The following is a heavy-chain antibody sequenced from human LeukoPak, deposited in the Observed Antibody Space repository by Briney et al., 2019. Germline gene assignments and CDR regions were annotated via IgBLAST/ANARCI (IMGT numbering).Heavy chain of an antibody. CDR2: IYYSGST. Sequence: PSETLSLTCTVSGGSISSSSYYWGWIRQPPGKGLEWIGSIYYSGSTYYNPSLKSRVTISVDTSKNQFSLKLSSVTAADTAVYYCARGGDGFGKKGKVASGSYYGLDYWGQGTLVTVSS. D-gene: IGHD1-26*01. CDR1: GGSISSSSYY. CDR3: ARGGDGFGKKGKVASGSYYGLDY. V-gene: IGHV4-39*07. J-gene: IGHJ4*02.